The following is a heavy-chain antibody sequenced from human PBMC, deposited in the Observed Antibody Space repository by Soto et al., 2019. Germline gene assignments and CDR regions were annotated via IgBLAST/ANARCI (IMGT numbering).Heavy chain of an antibody. CDR2: IYPGDSDT. Sequence: GESLKISCKGSGYSFTSYWIGWVRQMPGKGLEWMGIIYPGDSDTRYSPSFQGQVTISADKSISTAYLQWSSLKASDTAMYYCARHHYSNYVSYYYGMDVWGQGTTVTSP. V-gene: IGHV5-51*01. D-gene: IGHD4-4*01. J-gene: IGHJ6*02. CDR3: ARHHYSNYVSYYYGMDV. CDR1: GYSFTSYW.